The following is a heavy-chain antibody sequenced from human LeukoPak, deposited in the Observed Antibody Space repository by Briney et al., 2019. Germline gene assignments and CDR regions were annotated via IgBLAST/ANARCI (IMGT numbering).Heavy chain of an antibody. V-gene: IGHV3-21*01. CDR3: AKDPGEAPPGFYMDV. J-gene: IGHJ6*03. CDR2: ISSGSSFM. Sequence: PGGSLRLSCAASGFTFSRYSMNWVRQAPGKGLEWVSSISSGSSFMYYADSVKGRFTISRDNSKNTLYLQINSLRDEDTALYYCAKDPGEAPPGFYMDVWGKGTTVTVSS. CDR1: GFTFSRYS.